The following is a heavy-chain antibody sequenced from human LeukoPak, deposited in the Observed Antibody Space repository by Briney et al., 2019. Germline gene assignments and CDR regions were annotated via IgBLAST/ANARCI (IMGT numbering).Heavy chain of an antibody. D-gene: IGHD3-10*01. Sequence: ASVKVSCKASGYTFTGYYMHWVRQAPGQGLEWMGWINPNSGGTNYAQKLQGRVTMTTDTSTSTAYMELRSLRSDDTAVYYCARSITMVRGVIIGTFDYWGQGTLVTVSS. CDR1: GYTFTGYY. V-gene: IGHV1-2*02. CDR2: INPNSGGT. CDR3: ARSITMVRGVIIGTFDY. J-gene: IGHJ4*02.